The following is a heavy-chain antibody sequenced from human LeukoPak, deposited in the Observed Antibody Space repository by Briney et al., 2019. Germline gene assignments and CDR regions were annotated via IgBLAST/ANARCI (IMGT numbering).Heavy chain of an antibody. CDR1: GGSISSSYW. Sequence: PSETLSLTCAVSGGSISSSYWWSWVRQPPGKGLEWIGSIYYSGSTYYNPSLKSRVTMLVDTSENQFSLKLSSVTAADTAVYYCARGEWGSSWPLFDYWGQGTLVTVSS. CDR2: IYYSGST. V-gene: IGHV4-4*02. D-gene: IGHD6-13*01. CDR3: ARGEWGSSWPLFDY. J-gene: IGHJ4*02.